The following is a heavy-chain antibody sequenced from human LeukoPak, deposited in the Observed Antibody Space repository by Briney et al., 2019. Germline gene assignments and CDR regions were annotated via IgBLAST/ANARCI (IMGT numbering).Heavy chain of an antibody. CDR3: ARLREIPVFGVVTKSTSYSDY. CDR1: GFTFTNYW. V-gene: IGHV3-7*01. Sequence: GGSLRLSCAASGFTFTNYWMSWVRQAPGKGLELVANIKQDRSEKYYVDSVKGRFTISRDNAKNSLYLQMNSLRAEDTAVYYCARLREIPVFGVVTKSTSYSDYWGQGTLVTVSS. D-gene: IGHD3-3*01. CDR2: IKQDRSEK. J-gene: IGHJ4*02.